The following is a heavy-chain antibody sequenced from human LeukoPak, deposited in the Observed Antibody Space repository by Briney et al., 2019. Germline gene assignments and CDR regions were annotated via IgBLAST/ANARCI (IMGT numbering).Heavy chain of an antibody. CDR2: IYTSGST. D-gene: IGHD6-19*01. Sequence: DPSETLSLXCTVSGGSISSYYWSWIRQPAGKGLEWIGRIYTSGSTNYNPSLKSRVTMSVDTSKNQFSLKLSSVTAADTAVYYCARDLDSSGWYFGPGGDAFDIWGQGTMVTVSS. CDR3: ARDLDSSGWYFGPGGDAFDI. CDR1: GGSISSYY. V-gene: IGHV4-4*07. J-gene: IGHJ3*02.